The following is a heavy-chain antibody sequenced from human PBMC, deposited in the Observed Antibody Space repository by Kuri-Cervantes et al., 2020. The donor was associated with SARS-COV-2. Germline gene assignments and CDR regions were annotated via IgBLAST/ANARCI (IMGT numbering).Heavy chain of an antibody. CDR1: GFTFSAYA. J-gene: IGHJ6*02. CDR3: AKANQWEYCSSTSCYANYYYYYYGMDV. CDR2: LSRSGRST. Sequence: GESLKISCAASGFTFSAYAMIWVRQAPGKGLEWVSCLSRSGRSTYYADSVKGRFTISRDNSKNTLYLQMNSLRAEDTAVYYCAKANQWEYCSSTSCYANYYYYYYGMDVWGQGTTVTVSS. V-gene: IGHV3-23*01. D-gene: IGHD2-2*01.